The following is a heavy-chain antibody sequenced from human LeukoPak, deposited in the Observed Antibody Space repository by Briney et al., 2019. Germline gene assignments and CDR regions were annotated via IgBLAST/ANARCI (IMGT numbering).Heavy chain of an antibody. CDR2: ISSSSSYI. Sequence: GGSLRLSCAASGFIFSSYSMNWVRQPPGKGLGLGSSISSSSSYIYYADSGKGRFTNSRDNAKNSLYLQMNSLRAEDTAVYYCARVGYCSSTSCYIYYFDYWGQGTLVTVSS. CDR1: GFIFSSYS. CDR3: ARVGYCSSTSCYIYYFDY. V-gene: IGHV3-21*01. J-gene: IGHJ4*02. D-gene: IGHD2-2*02.